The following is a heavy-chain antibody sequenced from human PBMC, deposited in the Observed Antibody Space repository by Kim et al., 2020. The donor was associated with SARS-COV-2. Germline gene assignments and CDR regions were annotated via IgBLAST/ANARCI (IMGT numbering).Heavy chain of an antibody. Sequence: GGSLRLSCTASGFTFSNYDMSWVRQAPGKGLEWVASISGSAGSTYYADFVKGRFTIYRDNSKNTLYVQMYTLRADDTAMYYCAKVMMYSSGWFDSWGQGT. CDR3: AKVMMYSSGWFDS. V-gene: IGHV3-23*01. J-gene: IGHJ5*01. CDR2: ISGSAGST. D-gene: IGHD6-19*01. CDR1: GFTFSNYD.